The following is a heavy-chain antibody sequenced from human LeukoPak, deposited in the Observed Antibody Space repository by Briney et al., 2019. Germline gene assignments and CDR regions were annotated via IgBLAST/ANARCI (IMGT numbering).Heavy chain of an antibody. CDR3: AARPSPLPYYFDY. CDR1: GYTFTSYG. Sequence: ASVKVSCKASGYTFTSYGISWVRQAPGQGLEWMGWISAYNGNTNYAQKFQGRVTMTTDTSTSTVYMELRSLRSDDTAVYYCAARPSPLPYYFDYWGQGTLVAVSS. J-gene: IGHJ4*02. V-gene: IGHV1-18*01. CDR2: ISAYNGNT.